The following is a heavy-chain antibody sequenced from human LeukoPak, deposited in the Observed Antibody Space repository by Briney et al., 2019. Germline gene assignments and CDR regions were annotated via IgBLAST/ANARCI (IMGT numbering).Heavy chain of an antibody. CDR1: GFTFSSYW. V-gene: IGHV4-39*01. D-gene: IGHD3-22*01. J-gene: IGHJ4*02. CDR2: IYYSGST. CDR3: ARHTYYYDSSGYYFPYY. Sequence: GSLRLSCAASGFTFSSYWMNWVRQPPGKGLEWIGSIYYSGSTYYNPSLKSRVTISVDTSKNQFSLKLSSVTAADTAVYYCARHTYYYDSSGYYFPYYWGQGTLVTVSS.